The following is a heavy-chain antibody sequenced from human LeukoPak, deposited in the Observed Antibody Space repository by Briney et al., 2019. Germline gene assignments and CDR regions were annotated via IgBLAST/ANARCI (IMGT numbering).Heavy chain of an antibody. V-gene: IGHV4-39*07. CDR2: IYYSGST. D-gene: IGHD6-19*01. J-gene: IGHJ4*02. Sequence: SETLSLTCTVSGGSISSSSYYWGWIRQPPGKGLEWIGSIYYSGSTYYNPSLKSRVTISVDTSKNQFSLKLSSVTAADTAVYYCARGKAVAGQEVYFDYWGQGTLVTVSS. CDR3: ARGKAVAGQEVYFDY. CDR1: GGSISSSSYY.